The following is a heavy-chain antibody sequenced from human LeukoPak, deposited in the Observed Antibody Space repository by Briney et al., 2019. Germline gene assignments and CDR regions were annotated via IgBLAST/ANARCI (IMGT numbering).Heavy chain of an antibody. J-gene: IGHJ4*02. CDR2: IYHSGST. V-gene: IGHV4-61*05. CDR1: GGSISSSSYY. Sequence: SETLSLTCTVSGGSISSSSYYWGWIRQPPGKGLEWIGEIYHSGSTNYNPSLKSRVTISVDKSKNQFSLKLSSVTAADTAVYYCARGAGVPGRRFIDYWGQGTLVTVSS. D-gene: IGHD3-3*01. CDR3: ARGAGVPGRRFIDY.